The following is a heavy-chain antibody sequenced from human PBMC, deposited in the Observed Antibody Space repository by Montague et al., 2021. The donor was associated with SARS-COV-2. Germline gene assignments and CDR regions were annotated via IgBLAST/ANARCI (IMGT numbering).Heavy chain of an antibody. CDR3: ARETMTADAFDI. CDR1: GAFVSSSD. D-gene: IGHD1-14*01. J-gene: IGHJ3*02. V-gene: IGHV4-59*02. CDR2: FYSVGST. Sequence: SETPSLTCTVSGAFVSSSDWGWIRQSPGKGLEWIGYFYSVGSTDYNPSLKSRVTISRDTSKNQFSLKVRSVTAADTAIYYCARETMTADAFDIWGQGTMVTVSS.